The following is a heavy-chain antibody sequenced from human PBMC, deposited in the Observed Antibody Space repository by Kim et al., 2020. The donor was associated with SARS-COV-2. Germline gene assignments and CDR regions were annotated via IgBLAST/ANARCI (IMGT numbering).Heavy chain of an antibody. CDR2: ISSNGGST. D-gene: IGHD2-15*01. CDR3: VKDSWGSEMVVAAKGLDY. J-gene: IGHJ4*02. Sequence: GGSLRLSCSASGFTFSSYAMHWVRQAPGKGLEYVSAISSNGGSTYDADSVKGRFTISRDNSKNTLYLQMSSLRAEDTAVYYCVKDSWGSEMVVAAKGLDYWGQGTLVTVSS. V-gene: IGHV3-64D*09. CDR1: GFTFSSYA.